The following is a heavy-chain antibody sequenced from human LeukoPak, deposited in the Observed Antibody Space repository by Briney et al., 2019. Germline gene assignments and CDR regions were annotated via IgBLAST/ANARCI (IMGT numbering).Heavy chain of an antibody. J-gene: IGHJ4*02. V-gene: IGHV5-51*01. CDR1: GYSFTNYW. CDR2: IYPGDSDT. Sequence: GESLKISCQGSGYSFTNYWIGWVRQMPGKGLEWMGIIYPGDSDTRYSPSFQGQVTISADKSSSTAYLQWSSLKASDTATYYCARKLGARGTGISDYWGQGTQVTVSS. D-gene: IGHD3-16*01. CDR3: ARKLGARGTGISDY.